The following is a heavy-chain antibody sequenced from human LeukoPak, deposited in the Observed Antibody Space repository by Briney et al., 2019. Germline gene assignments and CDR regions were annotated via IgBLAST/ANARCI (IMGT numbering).Heavy chain of an antibody. CDR2: IYYSGST. CDR3: AREGDGYKTFDY. V-gene: IGHV4-31*03. D-gene: IGHD5-24*01. CDR1: GVSISSGGYY. Sequence: SETPSLTCTVSGVSISSGGYYWSWIRQHPGKGLEWIGYIYYSGSTYYNPSLKSRVTISVDTSKNQFSLKLSSVTAADTAVYYCAREGDGYKTFDYWGQGTLVTVSS. J-gene: IGHJ4*02.